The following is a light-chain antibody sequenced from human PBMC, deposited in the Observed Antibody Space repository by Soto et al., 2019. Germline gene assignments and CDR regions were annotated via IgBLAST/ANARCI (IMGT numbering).Light chain of an antibody. CDR2: AVA. Sequence: DIQMTQSPSSLSTSVGDRVTITCRASQSISTYLNWYQQKPGKAHKLLLYAVAILQSVVPSRFSGSGSGTEFTLTISTLQPEDFATYYCHQSYLTPYPFGQGTTLAIK. CDR3: HQSYLTPYP. CDR1: QSISTY. V-gene: IGKV1-39*01. J-gene: IGKJ2*01.